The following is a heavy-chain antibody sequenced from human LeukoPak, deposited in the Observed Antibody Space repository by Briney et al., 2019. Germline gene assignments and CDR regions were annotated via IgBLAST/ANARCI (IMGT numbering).Heavy chain of an antibody. D-gene: IGHD2-8*01. CDR1: GFTFSSYT. J-gene: IGHJ4*02. CDR2: ISGSGGST. Sequence: GGSLRLSCAASGFTFSSYTMTWVRQAPGKGLEWVSAISGSGGSTYYADSVKGRFTISRDNSKNTLDLQMSSLRAEDTAVYYCTRMVPNYFEYWGQGTLVTVSS. V-gene: IGHV3-23*01. CDR3: TRMVPNYFEY.